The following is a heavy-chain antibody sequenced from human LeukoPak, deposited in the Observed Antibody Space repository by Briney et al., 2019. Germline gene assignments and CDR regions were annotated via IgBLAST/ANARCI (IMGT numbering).Heavy chain of an antibody. CDR3: ARRISYYDSSGYYYYYYYMDV. Sequence: SETLSLTCAVYGGSFSGYYWSWIRQPPGKGLEWIGEINHSGSTNYNPSLKSRVTISVDTSKNQFSLKLSSVTAADTAVYYCARRISYYDSSGYYYYYYYMDVWGKGTTVTISS. J-gene: IGHJ6*03. D-gene: IGHD3-22*01. CDR1: GGSFSGYY. V-gene: IGHV4-34*01. CDR2: INHSGST.